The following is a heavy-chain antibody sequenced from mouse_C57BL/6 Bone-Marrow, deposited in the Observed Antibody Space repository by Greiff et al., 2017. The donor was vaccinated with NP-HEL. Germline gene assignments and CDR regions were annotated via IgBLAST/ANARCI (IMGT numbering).Heavy chain of an antibody. J-gene: IGHJ4*01. CDR1: GFTFSSYA. D-gene: IGHD2-4*01. Sequence: EVQRVESGGGLVKPGGSLKLSCAASGFTFSSYAMSWVRQTPEKRLEWVATISDGGSYTYYPDNVKGRFTISRDNAKNNLYLQMSHLKSEDTAMYYCARYDYAGDYYAMDYWGQGTSVTVSS. CDR3: ARYDYAGDYYAMDY. V-gene: IGHV5-4*01. CDR2: ISDGGSYT.